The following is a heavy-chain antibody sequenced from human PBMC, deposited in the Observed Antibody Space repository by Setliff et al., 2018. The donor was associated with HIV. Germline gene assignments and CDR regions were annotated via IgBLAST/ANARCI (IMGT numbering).Heavy chain of an antibody. V-gene: IGHV4-34*01. Sequence: SETLSLTCAVYGGSFSGYYWSWVRQPPGKGLEWLGEIDHTGSTNYDLSLKSRITMSADPSKNQFSLKVRSVIAADTALYYCARGRNYGSPYFYYMDVWATGTTVTVSS. J-gene: IGHJ6*03. CDR1: GGSFSGYY. CDR2: IDHTGST. D-gene: IGHD3-10*01. CDR3: ARGRNYGSPYFYYMDV.